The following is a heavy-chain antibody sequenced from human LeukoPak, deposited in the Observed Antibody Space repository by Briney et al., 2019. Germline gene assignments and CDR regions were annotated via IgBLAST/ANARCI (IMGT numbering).Heavy chain of an antibody. J-gene: IGHJ4*02. D-gene: IGHD3-22*01. CDR2: ISYDGSNK. V-gene: IGHV3-30*18. Sequence: AGGSLRLSCAASGFTFKNYGMHWVRQAPGKGLDWVAVISYDGSNKYSADSVKGRFTISRDNSKNTLYLQMNSLRAEDTAVYYCAKSRSEDNSGYFDYWGQGTLVTVSS. CDR1: GFTFKNYG. CDR3: AKSRSEDNSGYFDY.